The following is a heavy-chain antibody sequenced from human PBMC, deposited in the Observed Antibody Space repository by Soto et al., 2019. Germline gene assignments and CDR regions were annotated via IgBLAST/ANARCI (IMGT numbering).Heavy chain of an antibody. J-gene: IGHJ4*02. CDR2: IYWDEDK. D-gene: IGHD3-10*02. CDR3: AHVFTSLAPFDS. V-gene: IGHV2-5*02. Sequence: QNTLKESGPTLVKPTQTLTLTCTFSGLSLSTSGVGVGWIRQPPGKALEWLGFIYWDEDKRYSPSLKSRLTITKDTSKSQVVLTMTNMDPVDTATYYCAHVFTSLAPFDSWGQGTLVTVSA. CDR1: GLSLSTSGVG.